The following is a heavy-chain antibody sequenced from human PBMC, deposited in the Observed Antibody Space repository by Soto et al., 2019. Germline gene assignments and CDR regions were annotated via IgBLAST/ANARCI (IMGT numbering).Heavy chain of an antibody. V-gene: IGHV1-18*01. D-gene: IGHD5-12*01. CDR3: ARDALGGYSGYVANWFDP. CDR1: GYSFSRYA. Sequence: GASVKVSCKASGYSFSRYAISWVRQAPGQGLEWMGWISAHNGKTNYPQKLQGRVTMTTDTSTSTAYMELRSLRSDDTAVYYCARDALGGYSGYVANWFDPWGQGTLVTVSS. CDR2: ISAHNGKT. J-gene: IGHJ5*02.